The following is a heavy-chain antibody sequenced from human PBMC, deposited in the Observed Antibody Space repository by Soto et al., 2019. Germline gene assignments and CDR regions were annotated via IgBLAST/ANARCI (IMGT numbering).Heavy chain of an antibody. J-gene: IGHJ5*02. Sequence: SGPTLVNPTQTLTLTCTFSGFSLSTSGMCVSWIRQPPGKALEWLARIDWDDDKYYSTSLKTRLTISKDTSKNQVVLTMTNMDPVDTATYYCARIRGNCSGGSCYKFGLDPWGQGTLVTVS. V-gene: IGHV2-70*11. D-gene: IGHD2-15*01. CDR2: IDWDDDK. CDR1: GFSLSTSGMC. CDR3: ARIRGNCSGGSCYKFGLDP.